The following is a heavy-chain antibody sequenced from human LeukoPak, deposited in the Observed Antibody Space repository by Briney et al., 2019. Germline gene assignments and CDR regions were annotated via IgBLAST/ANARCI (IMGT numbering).Heavy chain of an antibody. D-gene: IGHD6-13*01. V-gene: IGHV3-7*01. CDR2: IKQDGSEK. CDR1: GVTFSSYG. Sequence: PGGSLRLSCAASGVTFSSYGMSWVREAPGKGLEWVANIKQDGSEKYYVDSVKGRFTISRDNAKNSLYLQMNSLRAEDTAVYYCARVSNKAAAGDAFDIWGQGTMVTVSS. CDR3: ARVSNKAAAGDAFDI. J-gene: IGHJ3*02.